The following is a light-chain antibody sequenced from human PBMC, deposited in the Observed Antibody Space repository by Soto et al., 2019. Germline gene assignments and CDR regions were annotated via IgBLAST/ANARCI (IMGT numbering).Light chain of an antibody. CDR1: QSVSSTY. CDR3: QQYGTSRT. CDR2: DVS. V-gene: IGKV3D-20*01. Sequence: EIVLTQSPATLSLSPGERATLSCGASQSVSSTYLGWYQQKPGLAPRLLIYDVSKRFGGLPDRFSGSGSGTDFTLTISRLETEDFAVYYCQQYGTSRTVGGGTKVEFK. J-gene: IGKJ4*01.